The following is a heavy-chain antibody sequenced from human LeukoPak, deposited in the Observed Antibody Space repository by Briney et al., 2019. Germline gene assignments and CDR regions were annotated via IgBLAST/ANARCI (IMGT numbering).Heavy chain of an antibody. CDR2: FYYSRST. J-gene: IGHJ4*02. CDR3: ARVPISTTARGYFDY. Sequence: SETLSLTCTVSGDSISSSSFYWGWIRQPPGKGLEWIGSFYYSRSTYYNPSLKSRVTISVDTSKNKFSLKLSSVTAADTAVYYCARVPISTTARGYFDYWGQGTLVTVSS. V-gene: IGHV4-39*07. CDR1: GDSISSSSFY. D-gene: IGHD4-17*01.